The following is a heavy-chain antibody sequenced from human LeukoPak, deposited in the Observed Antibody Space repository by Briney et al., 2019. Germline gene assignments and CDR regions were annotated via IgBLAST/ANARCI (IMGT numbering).Heavy chain of an antibody. J-gene: IGHJ4*02. CDR1: GYTFTGYY. Sequence: GASVKVSCKASGYTFTGYYMHWVRQAPGQGLEWMGWINPNSGGTNYAQKFQGRVTMTRDTSISTAYMELSRLRSDDTAVYYCARDVESGSTPTIFDYWGQGTLITVSS. V-gene: IGHV1-2*02. CDR3: ARDVESGSTPTIFDY. CDR2: INPNSGGT. D-gene: IGHD1-26*01.